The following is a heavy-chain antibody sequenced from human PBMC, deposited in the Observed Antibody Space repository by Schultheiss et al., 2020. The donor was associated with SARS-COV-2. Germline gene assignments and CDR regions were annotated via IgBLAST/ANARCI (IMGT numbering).Heavy chain of an antibody. J-gene: IGHJ6*02. CDR2: ISYDGSNK. CDR1: GFTFSSYA. Sequence: GGSLRLSCAASGFTFSSYAMHWVRQAPGKGLEWVAVISYDGSNKYYADSVKGRFTISRDNSKNTLYLQMNSLRAEDTAVYYCARNGLGYCSGGSCYYYYGMDVWGQGTTVTVSS. V-gene: IGHV3-33*05. D-gene: IGHD2-15*01. CDR3: ARNGLGYCSGGSCYYYYGMDV.